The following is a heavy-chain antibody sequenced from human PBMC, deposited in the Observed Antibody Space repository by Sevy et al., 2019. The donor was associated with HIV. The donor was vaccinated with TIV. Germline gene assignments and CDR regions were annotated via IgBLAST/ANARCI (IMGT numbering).Heavy chain of an antibody. CDR2: IWYDGSNK. CDR1: GFTFSSYG. Sequence: GGSLRLSCAASGFTFSSYGMHWVRQAPGKGLEWVAVIWYDGSNKYYADSVRGRFTMTSANYKNTLNLQMNSLRAEDTAVYSCAMNYYDSSGSSFFFDYWGQGTLVTVSS. J-gene: IGHJ4*02. D-gene: IGHD3-22*01. CDR3: AMNYYDSSGSSFFFDY. V-gene: IGHV3-33*01.